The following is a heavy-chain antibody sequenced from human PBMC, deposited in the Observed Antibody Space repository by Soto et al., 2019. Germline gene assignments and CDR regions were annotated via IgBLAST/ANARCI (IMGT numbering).Heavy chain of an antibody. D-gene: IGHD5-18*01. Sequence: EVQLVESGGGLVQPGGSLKLSCAASGFTFSGSAMHWVRQASGKGLEWVGRIRSKANSYATAYAASVKGRFTISRDDSTNTAYLQMSSLKTEDTAVYYCTSDTARVYYGMDVRCQGTTVTVSS. CDR3: TSDTARVYYGMDV. V-gene: IGHV3-73*02. J-gene: IGHJ6*02. CDR1: GFTFSGSA. CDR2: IRSKANSYAT.